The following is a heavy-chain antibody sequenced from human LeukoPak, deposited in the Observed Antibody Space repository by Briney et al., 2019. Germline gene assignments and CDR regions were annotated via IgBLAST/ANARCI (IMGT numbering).Heavy chain of an antibody. CDR3: ARDLGRPYYYDFWSGYPDDAFDI. J-gene: IGHJ3*02. CDR1: GFTLSSYS. Sequence: PGGSLRLSCAASGFTLSSYSMNWVRQAPGKGLEWVSYISSSSSTIYYADSVKGRFTISRDNAKNSLYLQMNSLRAEDTAVYYCARDLGRPYYYDFWSGYPDDAFDIWGQGTMVTVSS. CDR2: ISSSSSTI. D-gene: IGHD3-3*01. V-gene: IGHV3-48*01.